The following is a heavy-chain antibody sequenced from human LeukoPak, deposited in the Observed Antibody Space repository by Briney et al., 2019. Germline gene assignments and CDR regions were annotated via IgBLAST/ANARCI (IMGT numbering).Heavy chain of an antibody. D-gene: IGHD3-22*01. Sequence: GGSLRLSCAASGFTFSSYWMHWVRQAPGKGRVWVSRINSDGSSTSYADSVKGRFTISRDNAKNTLYLQMNSLRAEDTAVCYCTMIVVDDFDYWGQGTLVTVSS. V-gene: IGHV3-74*01. CDR2: INSDGSST. CDR3: TMIVVDDFDY. CDR1: GFTFSSYW. J-gene: IGHJ4*02.